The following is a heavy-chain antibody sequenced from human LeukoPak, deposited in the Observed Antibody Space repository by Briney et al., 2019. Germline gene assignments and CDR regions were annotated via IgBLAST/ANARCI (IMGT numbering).Heavy chain of an antibody. CDR3: ARYYYATD. J-gene: IGHJ4*02. CDR1: GGSISSNTYY. CDR2: IYYSGTT. D-gene: IGHD3-10*01. Sequence: SETLSLTCSVSGGSISSNTYYWGWIRQPPGKGLEWIGSIYYSGTTYYNPSLQSRVTISVDTSKNQISLKLSSMTAADTAVYYCARYYYATDWGQGTLVTVSS. V-gene: IGHV4-39*07.